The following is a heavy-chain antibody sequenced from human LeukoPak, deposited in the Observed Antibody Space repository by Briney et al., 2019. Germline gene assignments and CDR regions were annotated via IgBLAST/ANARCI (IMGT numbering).Heavy chain of an antibody. CDR1: GGPISSYY. J-gene: IGHJ3*02. CDR2: IYYSGST. V-gene: IGHV4-59*01. Sequence: SETLSLTCTVSGGPISSYYWSWIRQPPGKGLEWIGYIYYSGSTNYNPSLKSRVTISVDTSKNQFSLKLSSVTAADTAVYYCARGAWELDAFDIWGQGTMVTVSS. CDR3: ARGAWELDAFDI. D-gene: IGHD1-26*01.